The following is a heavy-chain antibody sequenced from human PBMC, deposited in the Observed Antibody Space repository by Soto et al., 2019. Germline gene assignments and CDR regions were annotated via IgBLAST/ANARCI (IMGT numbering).Heavy chain of an antibody. CDR1: GYTFTGYY. V-gene: IGHV1-2*04. J-gene: IGHJ6*02. CDR3: AGGRRLLFKGGDYYYGMDV. Sequence: GASVKVSCKASGYTFTGYYMHWVRQAPGQGLEWMGWINPNSGGTNYAQKFQGWVTMTRDTSISTAYMELSRLRSDDTAVYYCAGGRRLLFKGGDYYYGMDVWGQGTTVTVSS. D-gene: IGHD2-21*01. CDR2: INPNSGGT.